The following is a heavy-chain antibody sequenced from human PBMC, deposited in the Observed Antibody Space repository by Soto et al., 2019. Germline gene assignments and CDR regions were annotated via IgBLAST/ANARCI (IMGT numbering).Heavy chain of an antibody. V-gene: IGHV3-21*01. J-gene: IGHJ4*02. CDR2: ISNGGDYI. CDR1: GSPFSTYG. Sequence: EVQLVESGGGLVKPGGSLRLSCTASGSPFSTYGMNWVRQAPGKGLEWVSSISNGGDYIYYADSVQGRFTISRDNAKNSLYLQMHSLRAEDTAVYFCARAESAGSSITYWGQGTLVTFAA. D-gene: IGHD3-3*02. CDR3: ARAESAGSSITY.